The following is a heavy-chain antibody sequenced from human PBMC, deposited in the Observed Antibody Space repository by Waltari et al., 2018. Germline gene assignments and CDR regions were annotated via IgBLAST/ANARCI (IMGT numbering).Heavy chain of an antibody. Sequence: EVQLVESGGGLVKPGGSLRLSCAASGFTFSSYSMNWVRQAPGKGLEWVSSISSSSSYIYYADSVKGRFTISRDNAKNSLYLQMNSLRAEDTAVYYCARPHSPRTVTHEFDYWGQGTLVTVSS. D-gene: IGHD4-17*01. V-gene: IGHV3-21*01. J-gene: IGHJ4*02. CDR1: GFTFSSYS. CDR3: ARPHSPRTVTHEFDY. CDR2: ISSSSSYI.